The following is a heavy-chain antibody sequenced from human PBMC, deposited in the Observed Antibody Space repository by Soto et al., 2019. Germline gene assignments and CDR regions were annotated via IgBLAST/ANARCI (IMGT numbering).Heavy chain of an antibody. CDR2: ISGSGGST. V-gene: IGHV3-23*01. J-gene: IGHJ4*02. CDR1: GFTFSSYA. D-gene: IGHD2-2*03. CDR3: ATQQDPWISPY. Sequence: GGSLRLSCAASGFTFSSYAMSWGPQAPGKGLEWVSAISGSGGSTYYADSVKGRFTISRDNSKNTLYLQMNSLRAEDTAVYYCATQQDPWISPYWGQGTLVTVSS.